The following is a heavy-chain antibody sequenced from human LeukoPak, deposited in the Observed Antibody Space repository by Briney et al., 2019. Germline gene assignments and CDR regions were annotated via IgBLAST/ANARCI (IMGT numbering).Heavy chain of an antibody. Sequence: PGGSLRLSCAASGFTVSSNYMSWVRQAPGKGLEWVSAISGSGGSTYYADSVKGRFTISRDNSKNTLYLQMNSLRAEDTAVYYCARDDLQYYDFWSGYSTVDYWGQGTLVTVSS. J-gene: IGHJ4*02. V-gene: IGHV3-23*01. CDR2: ISGSGGST. CDR3: ARDDLQYYDFWSGYSTVDY. D-gene: IGHD3-3*01. CDR1: GFTVSSNY.